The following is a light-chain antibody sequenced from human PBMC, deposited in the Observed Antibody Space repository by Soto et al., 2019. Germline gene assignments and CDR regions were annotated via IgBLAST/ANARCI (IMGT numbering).Light chain of an antibody. CDR1: HVVSNY. Sequence: AIRMTQSPSSLSASIGDRVTITCRASHVVSNYLAWYQQKPGKAPKALIYAASFLQSGVPSRFSGSGSGTDFSLTISFLQSEDCATYYCQHYYSYPYTFGQGTTLQ. V-gene: IGKV1-8*01. J-gene: IGKJ2*01. CDR3: QHYYSYPYT. CDR2: AAS.